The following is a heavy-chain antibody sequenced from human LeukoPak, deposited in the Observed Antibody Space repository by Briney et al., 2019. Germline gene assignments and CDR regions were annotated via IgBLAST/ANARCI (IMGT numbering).Heavy chain of an antibody. V-gene: IGHV3-48*04. Sequence: PGESLRLSCAASGFTFSSYGMNWVRQAPGKGLEWVSYISSRSGTIYYADSVKGRFTISRDNTKNSLYLQMNSLRAEDTAVYYCARERTGDDAFDIWGQGTMVTVSS. J-gene: IGHJ3*02. CDR2: ISSRSGTI. CDR3: ARERTGDDAFDI. CDR1: GFTFSSYG. D-gene: IGHD7-27*01.